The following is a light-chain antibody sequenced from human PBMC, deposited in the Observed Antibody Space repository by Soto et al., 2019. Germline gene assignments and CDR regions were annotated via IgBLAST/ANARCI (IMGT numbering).Light chain of an antibody. CDR3: QHYNSYSEA. V-gene: IGKV1-5*03. CDR1: QSISSW. Sequence: DIQMTQSPSTLSASVGDRVRITCRASQSISSWLAWYQQKPGKAPKLLIYKASTLKSGVPSRFSGSGSGTEFTLTISSLQPDDFATYYCQHYNSYSEAFGQGTKVDI. J-gene: IGKJ1*01. CDR2: KAS.